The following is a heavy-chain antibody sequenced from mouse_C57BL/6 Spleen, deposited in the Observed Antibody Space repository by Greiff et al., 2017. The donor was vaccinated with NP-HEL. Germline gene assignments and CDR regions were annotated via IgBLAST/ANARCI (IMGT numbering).Heavy chain of an antibody. Sequence: EVQLVESGGGLVKPGGSLKLSCAASGFTFSSYAMSWVRQTPEKRLEWVATISHGGSYTNYPDNVKGRFTISRDNAKNNLYLQMSHLKAEDTAMYYCARDGAAGYGSPDYWGKGTTLTVSS. CDR2: ISHGGSYT. CDR3: ARDGAAGYGSPDY. CDR1: GFTFSSYA. V-gene: IGHV5-4*01. J-gene: IGHJ2*01. D-gene: IGHD1-1*01.